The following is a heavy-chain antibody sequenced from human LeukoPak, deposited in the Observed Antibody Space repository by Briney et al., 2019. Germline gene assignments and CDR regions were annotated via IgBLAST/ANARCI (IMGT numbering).Heavy chain of an antibody. Sequence: PGGSLRLSCAASGFTFSSYWMSWVCQAPGKGLEWVANIKQDGSEKYYVDSVKGRFTISRDNAKNSLYLQMNSLRAEDTAVYYCARDRVSFCGGDCYSGSYYYMDVWGKGTTVTVSS. CDR2: IKQDGSEK. V-gene: IGHV3-7*01. CDR3: ARDRVSFCGGDCYSGSYYYMDV. CDR1: GFTFSSYW. D-gene: IGHD2-21*02. J-gene: IGHJ6*03.